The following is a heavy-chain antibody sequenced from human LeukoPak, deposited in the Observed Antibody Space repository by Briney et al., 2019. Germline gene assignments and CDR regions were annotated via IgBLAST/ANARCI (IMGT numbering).Heavy chain of an antibody. V-gene: IGHV4-4*07. CDR3: ARDHYYDSSGPADT. D-gene: IGHD3-22*01. J-gene: IGHJ5*02. CDR1: GGSISTFY. Sequence: PSETLSLTCTVSGGSISTFYWSWIRQPAGKGLEWIGRIYTSGSTNSNPSLKSRVTISVDTSKNQFSLKLSSVTAADTAVYYCARDHYYDSSGPADTWGQGTLVTVSS. CDR2: IYTSGST.